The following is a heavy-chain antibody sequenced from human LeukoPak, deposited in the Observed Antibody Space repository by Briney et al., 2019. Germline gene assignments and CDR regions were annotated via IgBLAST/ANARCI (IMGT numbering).Heavy chain of an antibody. J-gene: IGHJ6*02. Sequence: HPGGSLRLSCAASGFTFSSYWMSWVRQAPGKGLEWVANIKQDGSEKYYVDSVKGRFTISRGNAKNSLYLQMNSLRAEDTAVYYCATTYYDFWSGSTPYYYYGMDVWGQGTTVTVSS. CDR3: ATTYYDFWSGSTPYYYYGMDV. CDR2: IKQDGSEK. V-gene: IGHV3-7*01. CDR1: GFTFSSYW. D-gene: IGHD3-3*01.